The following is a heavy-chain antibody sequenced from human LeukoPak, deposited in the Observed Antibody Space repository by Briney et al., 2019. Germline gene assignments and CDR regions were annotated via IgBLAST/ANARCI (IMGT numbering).Heavy chain of an antibody. V-gene: IGHV1-3*01. D-gene: IGHD4-17*01. CDR3: ASPGGYDYGDLLDY. CDR1: GYTFTSYA. J-gene: IGHJ4*02. CDR2: INAGNGNT. Sequence: ASVKVSCKASGYTFTSYAMHWVRQAPGQRLEWMGWINAGNGNTKYSQKFQGRVTITRDTSASTAYMELSSLRSEDTAVYCCASPGGYDYGDLLDYWGQGTLVTVSS.